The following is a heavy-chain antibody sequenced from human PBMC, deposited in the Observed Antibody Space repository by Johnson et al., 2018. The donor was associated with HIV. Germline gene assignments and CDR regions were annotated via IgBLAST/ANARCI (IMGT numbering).Heavy chain of an antibody. Sequence: QVQLVESGGGVVQPGRSLRLSCAASGFTFSSYAMHWVRQAPGKGLEWVAVISYDGSNKYYADSVKGRFTISSDSSKNTLYLQMNSLRPEDTAVYYCAKHNGLDSSWPFDAFDIWGQGTRVTVSS. V-gene: IGHV3-30*04. J-gene: IGHJ3*02. CDR2: ISYDGSNK. CDR3: AKHNGLDSSWPFDAFDI. CDR1: GFTFSSYA. D-gene: IGHD6-13*01.